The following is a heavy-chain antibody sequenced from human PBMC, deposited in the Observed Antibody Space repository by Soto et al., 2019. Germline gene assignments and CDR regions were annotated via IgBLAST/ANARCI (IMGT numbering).Heavy chain of an antibody. D-gene: IGHD3-22*01. CDR3: AALTMRARGYYYGMDV. Sequence: EVQLVQSGAEVKKPGESLRISCKGSGYSFTSYWISWVRQMPGKGLEWMGRIDPSDSYTNYSPAFQGHVTISADKSISTAYLQWSSLKASDTAMYYCAALTMRARGYYYGMDVWGQGTTVTVSS. CDR1: GYSFTSYW. CDR2: IDPSDSYT. J-gene: IGHJ6*02. V-gene: IGHV5-10-1*01.